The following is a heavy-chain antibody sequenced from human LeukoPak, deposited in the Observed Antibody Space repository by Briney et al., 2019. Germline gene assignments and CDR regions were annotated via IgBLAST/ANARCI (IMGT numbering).Heavy chain of an antibody. J-gene: IGHJ6*03. CDR3: ASMGYCSSTSCPARGGYYYYMDV. CDR2: TNHSGST. D-gene: IGHD2-2*01. Sequence: SETLSLTCAVYGGSFSGYYWSWIRQPPGKGLEWIGETNHSGSTNYNPSLKSRVTISVDTSKNQFSLKLSSVTAAGTAVYYCASMGYCSSTSCPARGGYYYYMDVWGKGTTVTVSS. CDR1: GGSFSGYY. V-gene: IGHV4-34*01.